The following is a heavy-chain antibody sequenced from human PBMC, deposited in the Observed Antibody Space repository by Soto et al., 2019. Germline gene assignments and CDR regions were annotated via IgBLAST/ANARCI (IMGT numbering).Heavy chain of an antibody. V-gene: IGHV1-3*01. Sequence: ASVKVSCKASGYTSSSYAMHWVRQAPGQRLEWMGWINAGYGNTKSSQKFQDRVTISRDTSASTAYMELTSLRSEDTAVYYCARDTGDGTFDFWGQGTLVTVSS. CDR3: ARDTGDGTFDF. J-gene: IGHJ4*02. D-gene: IGHD7-27*01. CDR1: GYTSSSYA. CDR2: INAGYGNT.